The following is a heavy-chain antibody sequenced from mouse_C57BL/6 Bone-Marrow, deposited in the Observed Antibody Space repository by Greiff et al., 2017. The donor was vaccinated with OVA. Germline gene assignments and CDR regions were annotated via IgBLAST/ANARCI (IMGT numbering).Heavy chain of an antibody. V-gene: IGHV1-53*01. CDR2: INPSNGGT. Sequence: VQLQQPGTELVKPGASVKLSCKASGYTFTSYWMHWVKQRPGQGLEWIGNINPSNGGTNYNEKFKSKATLTVDKSSSTAYMQLSSLTSEDSAVYYCARTPAGSSHWYFDVWGTGTTVTVAS. J-gene: IGHJ1*03. D-gene: IGHD1-1*01. CDR3: ARTPAGSSHWYFDV. CDR1: GYTFTSYW.